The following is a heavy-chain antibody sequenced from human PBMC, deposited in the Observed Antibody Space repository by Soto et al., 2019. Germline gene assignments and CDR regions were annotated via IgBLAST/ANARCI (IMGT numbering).Heavy chain of an antibody. J-gene: IGHJ4*02. CDR3: ARDLLVEMATIYLDY. CDR1: GFTFSSYS. D-gene: IGHD5-12*01. CDR2: ISSSSSTI. V-gene: IGHV3-48*02. Sequence: PGGSLRLSCAASGFTFSSYSMNWVRQAPWKGLEWVSYISSSSSTIYYADSVKGRFTISRDNAKNSPYLQMNSLRDEDTAVYYCARDLLVEMATIYLDYSAQRTLVPVSS.